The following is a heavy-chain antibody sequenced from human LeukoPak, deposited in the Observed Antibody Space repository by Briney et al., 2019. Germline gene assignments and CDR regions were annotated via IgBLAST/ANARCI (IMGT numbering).Heavy chain of an antibody. D-gene: IGHD2-15*01. CDR3: AKELVVVVVAATHRYFDY. V-gene: IGHV3-23*01. CDR2: ISGSGGST. CDR1: GFTFSSYA. Sequence: PGGSLRLSCAASGFTFSSYAMSRVRQAPGKGLEWVSAISGSGGSTYYADPVKGRFTISRDNSKNTLYLQMNSLRAEDTAVYYCAKELVVVVVAATHRYFDYWGQGTLVTVSS. J-gene: IGHJ4*02.